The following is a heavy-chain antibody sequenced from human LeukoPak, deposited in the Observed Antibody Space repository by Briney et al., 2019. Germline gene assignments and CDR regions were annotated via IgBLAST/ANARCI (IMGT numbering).Heavy chain of an antibody. V-gene: IGHV3-11*05. CDR1: GFTFSDYY. D-gene: IGHD2-15*01. CDR3: AREGRYCSGGSCDGGDTFDI. Sequence: GGSLRLSCAASGFTFSDYYMSWIRQAPGKGLEWVSYISSSSSYTNYADSVKGRFTISRDNAKNSLYLQMNSLRAEDTAVYYCAREGRYCSGGSCDGGDTFDIWGQGTMVTVSS. CDR2: ISSSSSYT. J-gene: IGHJ3*02.